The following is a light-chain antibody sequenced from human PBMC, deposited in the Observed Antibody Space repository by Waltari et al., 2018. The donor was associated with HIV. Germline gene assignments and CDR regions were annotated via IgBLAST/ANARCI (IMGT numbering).Light chain of an antibody. CDR3: QQYYTNPRT. CDR2: WAS. CDR1: QSVLYSSNNNNY. Sequence: DIVMTQSPDSLAVSPGERATINSKSRQSVLYSSNNNNYLAWYQQKPGQPPKLLIYWASTRESGVPDRFSGSGSGTDFTLTISSLQAEDAAVYYCQQYYTNPRTFGQGTKVEIK. J-gene: IGKJ1*01. V-gene: IGKV4-1*01.